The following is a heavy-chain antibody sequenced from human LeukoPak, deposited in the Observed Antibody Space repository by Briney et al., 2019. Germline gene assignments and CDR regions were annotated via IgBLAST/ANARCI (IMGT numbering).Heavy chain of an antibody. Sequence: GGSLRLSCVVSGFTFSHYSMHWVRQTPGKGLEWVAFIRYDGTNEYYADSVKGRFTISRDNSKNTLYLQMISLRAEDTAVYYCAKQTFRREFGYWGQGTLVTVSS. CDR3: AKQTFRREFGY. CDR1: GFTFSHYS. CDR2: IRYDGTNE. V-gene: IGHV3-30*02. J-gene: IGHJ4*02. D-gene: IGHD3-16*01.